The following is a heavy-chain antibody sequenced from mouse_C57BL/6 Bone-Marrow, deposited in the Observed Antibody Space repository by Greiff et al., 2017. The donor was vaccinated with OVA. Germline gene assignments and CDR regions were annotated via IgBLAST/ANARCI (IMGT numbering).Heavy chain of an antibody. CDR2: IWRGGST. Sequence: VQLQQSGPGLVQPSQSLSITCTVSGFSLTSYGVHWVRQSPGKGLEWLGVIWRGGSTDYNAEFMSRLSITKDNSKSQVFIKMNSLQADDTAIYYCAKEDDSNYDAMDYWGQGTSVTVSS. V-gene: IGHV2-5*01. CDR3: AKEDDSNYDAMDY. J-gene: IGHJ4*01. CDR1: GFSLTSYG. D-gene: IGHD2-5*01.